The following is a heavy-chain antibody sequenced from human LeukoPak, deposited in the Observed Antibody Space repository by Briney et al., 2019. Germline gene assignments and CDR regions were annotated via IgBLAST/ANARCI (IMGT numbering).Heavy chain of an antibody. CDR2: IRSKAYGGTT. CDR3: TRERDDYYYYGMDV. Sequence: GGSLRLSCTASGFTFGDYAMSWARQAPGKGLEWVGFIRSKAYGGTTEYAASVKGRFTISRDDSKSIAYLQMNSLKTEDTAVYYCTRERDDYYYYGMDVWGQGTTVTVSS. J-gene: IGHJ6*02. CDR1: GFTFGDYA. V-gene: IGHV3-49*04.